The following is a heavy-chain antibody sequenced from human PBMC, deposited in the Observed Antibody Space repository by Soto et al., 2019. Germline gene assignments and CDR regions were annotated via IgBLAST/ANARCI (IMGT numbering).Heavy chain of an antibody. J-gene: IGHJ4*02. CDR3: ARSLRPDY. CDR1: GFTFSSYW. CDR2: IKQDGSEK. D-gene: IGHD5-12*01. Sequence: EVQLVESGGGLVQPGGSLRLSCAASGFTFSSYWMSWVRQAPGKGLEWVANIKQDGSEKYYVDSVKGRFTISRENAKSSLYLQMNRLGAEEAAVYYCARSLRPDYGGQGTLVTVSS. V-gene: IGHV3-7*01.